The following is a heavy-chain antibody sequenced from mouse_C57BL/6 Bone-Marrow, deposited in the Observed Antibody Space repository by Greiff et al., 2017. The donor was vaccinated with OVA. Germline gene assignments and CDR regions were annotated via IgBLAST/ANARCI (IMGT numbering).Heavy chain of an antibody. V-gene: IGHV14-3*01. CDR1: GFNIKNTY. CDR3: ARHGFPYYAMDY. J-gene: IGHJ4*01. CDR2: IDPANGNT. D-gene: IGHD2-2*01. Sequence: EVQLQQSVAELVRPGASVKLSCTASGFNIKNTYMHWVKQRPEQGLEWIGRIDPANGNTKYAPKFQGKATLTADTSSNTAYLQLSILTSEDTAIYYCARHGFPYYAMDYWGQGTSVTVSS.